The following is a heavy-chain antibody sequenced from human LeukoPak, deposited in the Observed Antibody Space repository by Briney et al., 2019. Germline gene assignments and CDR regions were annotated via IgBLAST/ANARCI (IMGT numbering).Heavy chain of an antibody. CDR2: IYYSGST. D-gene: IGHD5-24*01. V-gene: IGHV4-59*01. CDR1: GVSISSYY. J-gene: IGHJ4*02. Sequence: SETLSLTCTVSGVSISSYYWSWIRQPPGKGLEWIGYIYYSGSTSYNPSLKSRVTISVDTSKNQFSLKLSSVTAADTAVYYCARVSWDGYNWGFDYWGQGTLVTVSS. CDR3: ARVSWDGYNWGFDY.